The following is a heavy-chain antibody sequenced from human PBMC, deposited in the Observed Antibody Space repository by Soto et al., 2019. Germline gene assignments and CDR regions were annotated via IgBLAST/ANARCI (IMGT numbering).Heavy chain of an antibody. D-gene: IGHD3-22*01. CDR1: GFTFGDSY. Sequence: GGSLRLSCAGSGFTFGDSYMSWIRQAPGKGLEWVSGIGGSGRTTYYADSVKGRFTISRDNSNNTLFLQMNSLRAEDTAVYYCAKSRYSDSSGDFYDYWGQGTLVTVSS. CDR3: AKSRYSDSSGDFYDY. CDR2: IGGSGRTT. J-gene: IGHJ4*02. V-gene: IGHV3-23*01.